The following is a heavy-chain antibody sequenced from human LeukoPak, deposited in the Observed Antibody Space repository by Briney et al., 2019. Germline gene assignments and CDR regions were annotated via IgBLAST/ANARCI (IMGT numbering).Heavy chain of an antibody. Sequence: ASVKVSCKASGGTFSSCAISWVRQAPGQGLEWMGGIIPIFGTANYAQKFQGRVTITADESTSTAYMELSSLRSEDTAVYYCARGEVVTYFDYWGQGTLVTVSS. V-gene: IGHV1-69*01. J-gene: IGHJ4*02. CDR2: IIPIFGTA. CDR3: ARGEVVTYFDY. CDR1: GGTFSSCA. D-gene: IGHD4-23*01.